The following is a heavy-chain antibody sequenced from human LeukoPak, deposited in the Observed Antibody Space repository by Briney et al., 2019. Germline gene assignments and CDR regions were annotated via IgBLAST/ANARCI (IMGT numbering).Heavy chain of an antibody. Sequence: SVKVSCKASGGTFSSYAISWVRQAPGQGLEWMGGIIPISGTANYAQKFQGRVTITADESTSTAYMELSSLRSEDTAVYYCARGMYRNGSGSYYHFDYWGQGTLVTVSS. CDR3: ARGMYRNGSGSYYHFDY. J-gene: IGHJ4*02. CDR2: IIPISGTA. D-gene: IGHD3-10*01. CDR1: GGTFSSYA. V-gene: IGHV1-69*01.